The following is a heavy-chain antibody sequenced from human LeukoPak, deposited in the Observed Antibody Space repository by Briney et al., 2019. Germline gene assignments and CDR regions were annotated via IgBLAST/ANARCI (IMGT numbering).Heavy chain of an antibody. D-gene: IGHD3-10*01. CDR2: IYYSGST. V-gene: IGHV4-59*13. CDR3: ARVGSGRYFDN. CDR1: GDSISSYY. Sequence: SETLSLTCTVSGDSISSYYWTWIRQPPGKGLEWIGNIYYSGSTNYNPSLKSRVTILVDTSKNQFPLKLSSVTAADTAVYYCARVGSGRYFDNWGQGTLVTVSS. J-gene: IGHJ4*02.